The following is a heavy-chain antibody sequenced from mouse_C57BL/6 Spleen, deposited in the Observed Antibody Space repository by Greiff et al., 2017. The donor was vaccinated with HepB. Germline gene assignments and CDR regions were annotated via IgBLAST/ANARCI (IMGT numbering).Heavy chain of an antibody. CDR2: IWIGGST. Sequence: QVQLQQSGPGLVQPSQSPSITCPVSGFSLTSYGVHGVRQSPGKGLDWLGVIWIGGSTDYNAAFLSRLSISKDNSKSQVFFKMNSLQADYTAIYYCARAEVDYAMDYWGQGTSVTVSS. CDR3: ARAEVDYAMDY. V-gene: IGHV2-2*01. CDR1: GFSLTSYG. D-gene: IGHD1-3*01. J-gene: IGHJ4*01.